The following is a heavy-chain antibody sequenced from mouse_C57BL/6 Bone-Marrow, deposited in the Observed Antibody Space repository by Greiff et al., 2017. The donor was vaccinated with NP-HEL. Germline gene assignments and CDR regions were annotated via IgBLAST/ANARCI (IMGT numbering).Heavy chain of an antibody. CDR3: TRSGCYGSYYFDY. CDR2: IYPGNSDT. Sequence: EVQLQQSGTVLARPGASVKMSCKTSGYTFTSYWMHWVKQRPGQGLEWIGAIYPGNSDTSYNQKFKGKAKLTAVTSASTAYMELSSLTDEDSAVYYCTRSGCYGSYYFDYWGEGTTLSVSS. D-gene: IGHD1-1*01. V-gene: IGHV1-5*01. CDR1: GYTFTSYW. J-gene: IGHJ2*01.